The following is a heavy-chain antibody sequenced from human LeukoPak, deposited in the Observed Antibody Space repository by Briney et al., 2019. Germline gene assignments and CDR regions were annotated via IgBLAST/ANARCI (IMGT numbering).Heavy chain of an antibody. D-gene: IGHD1-26*01. CDR1: GFIVSDNY. CDR2: ISDNGGST. V-gene: IGHV3-23*01. CDR3: AKPGGGSYFTHNCFDP. Sequence: GGSLRLSCAASGFIVSDNYMSWVRQAPGKGLEWVSTISDNGGSTFYADSVKGRFTISRDNSKNTLYLQMNSLRAEDTAVYYCAKPGGGSYFTHNCFDPWGQGALVTVSS. J-gene: IGHJ5*02.